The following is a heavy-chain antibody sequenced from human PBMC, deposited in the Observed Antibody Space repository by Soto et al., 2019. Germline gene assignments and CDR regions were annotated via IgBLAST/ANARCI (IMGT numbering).Heavy chain of an antibody. CDR1: GFTFSSYS. D-gene: IGHD3-22*01. J-gene: IGHJ4*02. CDR3: AIRASYYDSSGYFDY. Sequence: EVQLVESGGGLVQPGGSLRLSCAASGFTFSSYSMHWVRQAPGKGLVWVSRINSDGSSTSYADSVKGRFTISRDNAKNTLYLQMNSLRAEDTAVYYCAIRASYYDSSGYFDYWGQGTLVTVSS. V-gene: IGHV3-74*01. CDR2: INSDGSST.